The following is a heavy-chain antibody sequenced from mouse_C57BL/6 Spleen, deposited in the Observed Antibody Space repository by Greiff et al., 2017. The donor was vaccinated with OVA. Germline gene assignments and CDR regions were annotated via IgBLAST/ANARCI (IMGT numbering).Heavy chain of an antibody. J-gene: IGHJ3*01. Sequence: VKLVESGAELVKPGASVKISCKASGYAFSSYWMNWVKQRPGKGLEWIGQIYPGDGDTNYNGKFKGKATLTADKSSSTAYMQLSSLTSEDSAVYFCARVGEELFAYWGQGTLVTVSA. CDR1: GYAFSSYW. CDR2: IYPGDGDT. CDR3: ARVGEELFAY. V-gene: IGHV1-80*01. D-gene: IGHD4-1*01.